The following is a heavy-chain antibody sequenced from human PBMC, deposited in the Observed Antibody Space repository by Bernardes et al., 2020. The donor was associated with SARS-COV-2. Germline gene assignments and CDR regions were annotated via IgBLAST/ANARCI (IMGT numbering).Heavy chain of an antibody. J-gene: IGHJ6*02. V-gene: IGHV4-4*07. CDR2: IYTSGST. Sequence: SETLSLTCTVSGGSISSSYWSWIRQPAGTGLEWIGRIYTSGSTNYNPSLKSRVTMSVDTSKNQFSLKLSSVTAADTAVYYCARDTCGGDCYPNRYYGMDVWGQGTTVTVSS. CDR3: ARDTCGGDCYPNRYYGMDV. D-gene: IGHD2-21*02. CDR1: GGSISSSY.